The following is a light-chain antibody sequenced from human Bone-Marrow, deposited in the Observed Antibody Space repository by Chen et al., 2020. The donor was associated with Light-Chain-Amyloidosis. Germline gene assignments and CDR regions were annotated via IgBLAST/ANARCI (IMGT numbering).Light chain of an antibody. J-gene: IGLJ2*01. CDR1: DLPTKY. CDR2: RDT. V-gene: IGLV3-25*02. Sequence: SYELTQPPSVSVSPGQTARITCSGDDLPTKYAYWYQQKPGQAPVLVIHRDTERPSGISERFSGSRSGTKATLTISGVQAEEEGDYQCQSADRSGTYEVIFGGGTKLTVL. CDR3: QSADRSGTYEVI.